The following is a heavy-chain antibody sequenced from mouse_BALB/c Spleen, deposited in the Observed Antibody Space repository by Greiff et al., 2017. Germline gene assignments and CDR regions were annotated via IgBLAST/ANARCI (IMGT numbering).Heavy chain of an antibody. Sequence: QVQLKESGAELVRPGVSVKISCKGSGYTFTDYAMHWVKQSHAKSLEWIGVISTYYGDASYNQKFKGKATMTVDKSSSTAYMQLSSLTSEDSAVYYCARRGGNHPWFAYWGQGTLVTVSA. V-gene: IGHV1S137*01. CDR3: ARRGGNHPWFAY. CDR2: ISTYYGDA. D-gene: IGHD2-1*01. CDR1: GYTFTDYA. J-gene: IGHJ3*01.